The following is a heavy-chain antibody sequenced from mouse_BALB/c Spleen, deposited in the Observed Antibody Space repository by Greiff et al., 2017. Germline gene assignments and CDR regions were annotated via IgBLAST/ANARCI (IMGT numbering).Heavy chain of an antibody. CDR1: GFNIKDSY. J-gene: IGHJ2*01. D-gene: IGHD1-1*01. CDR2: IDPANGNT. CDR3: AYYYGSSSGGYFDY. Sequence: VQLQQSGAELVKPGASVKLSCTASGFNIKDSYMHWVKQRPEQGLEWIGRIDPANGNTKYDPKFQGKATITADTSSNTAYLQLSSLTSEDTAVYYCAYYYGSSSGGYFDYWGQGTTRTVSS. V-gene: IGHV14-3*02.